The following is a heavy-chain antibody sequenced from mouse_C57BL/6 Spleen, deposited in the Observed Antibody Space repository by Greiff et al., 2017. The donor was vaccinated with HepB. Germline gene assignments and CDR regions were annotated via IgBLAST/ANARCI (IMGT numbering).Heavy chain of an antibody. D-gene: IGHD2-4*01. Sequence: QVQLQQSGAELVRPGTSVKVSCKASGYAFTNYLIEWVKQRPGQGLEWIGVINPGSGGTNYNEKFKGKATLTADKSSSTAYMQLSSLTSEDSAVYFCARSNDYYYFDYWGQGTTLTVSS. CDR3: ARSNDYYYFDY. CDR1: GYAFTNYL. V-gene: IGHV1-54*01. CDR2: INPGSGGT. J-gene: IGHJ2*01.